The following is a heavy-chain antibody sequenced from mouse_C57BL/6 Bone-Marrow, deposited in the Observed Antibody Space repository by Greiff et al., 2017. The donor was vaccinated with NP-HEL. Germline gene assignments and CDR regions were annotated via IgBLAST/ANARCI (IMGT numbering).Heavy chain of an antibody. V-gene: IGHV1-74*01. D-gene: IGHD1-1*01. CDR2: IHPSDSDT. CDR1: GYTFTSYW. J-gene: IGHJ1*03. CDR3: AIWYGSSYWYFDV. Sequence: QVQLKQPGAELVKPGASVKVSCKASGYTFTSYWMHWVKQRPGQGLEWIGRIHPSDSDTNYNQKFKGKATLTVDKSSSTAYMQLSSLTSEDSAVYYCAIWYGSSYWYFDVWGTGTTVTVSS.